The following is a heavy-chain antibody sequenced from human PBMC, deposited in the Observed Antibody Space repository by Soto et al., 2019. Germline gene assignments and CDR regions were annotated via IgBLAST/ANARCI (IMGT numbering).Heavy chain of an antibody. D-gene: IGHD3-22*01. CDR1: GGSIRIGEDY. CDR2: IYYSRST. J-gene: IGHJ6*02. Sequence: SESLSLTCTVSGGSIRIGEDYGSWILQPPLNGLEWIGYIYYSRSTYYNPSLKSQVTISVDTSKNQFSLKLSSVTAADTAVYYCARDRYYDSSASGPYGMDVWGQGTTVTVSS. CDR3: ARDRYYDSSASGPYGMDV. V-gene: IGHV4-30-4*01.